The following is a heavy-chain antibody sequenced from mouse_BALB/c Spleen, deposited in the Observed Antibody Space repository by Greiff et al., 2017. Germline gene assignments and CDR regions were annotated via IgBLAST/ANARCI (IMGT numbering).Heavy chain of an antibody. D-gene: IGHD2-1*01. CDR1: GFTFSSFG. CDR3: ARWGNFFDY. CDR2: ISSGSSTI. V-gene: IGHV5-17*02. Sequence: EVQVVESGGGLVQPGGSRKLSCAASGFTFSSFGMHWVRQAPEKGLEWVAYISSGSSTIYYADTVKGRFTISRDNPKNTLFLQMTSLRSEDTAMYYCARWGNFFDYWGQGTTLTVSS. J-gene: IGHJ2*01.